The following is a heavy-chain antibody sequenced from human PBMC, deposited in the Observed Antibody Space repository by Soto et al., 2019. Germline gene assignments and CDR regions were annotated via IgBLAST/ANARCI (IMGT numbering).Heavy chain of an antibody. D-gene: IGHD6-19*01. CDR1: GGSISGHY. V-gene: IGHV4-59*11. CDR2: IFYSGSTTY. CDR3: ARVGSSGWSPDY. Sequence: SETLSLTCTVSGGSISGHYWIWIRQPPGEGMEWIGYIFYSGSTTYNNNPSLKSRVSISVDTSKNQFYLRLSSVTAADTAVYYCARVGSSGWSPDYWGQGTLVTVSS. J-gene: IGHJ4*02.